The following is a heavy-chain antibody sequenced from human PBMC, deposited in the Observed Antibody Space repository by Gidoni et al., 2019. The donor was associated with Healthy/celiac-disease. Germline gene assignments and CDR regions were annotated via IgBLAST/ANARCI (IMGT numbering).Heavy chain of an antibody. Sequence: QVQLQESGPGLVKPSQTLSLTCTVSGGSISSGSYYWSWIRQPAGKGLEWIGRIYTSGSTNYNPSLKSRVTMSVDTSKNQFSLKLSSVTAADTAVYYCARGEYSSSSGGNWGQGTLVTVSS. CDR1: GGSISSGSYY. CDR2: IYTSGST. D-gene: IGHD6-6*01. J-gene: IGHJ4*02. CDR3: ARGEYSSSSGGN. V-gene: IGHV4-61*02.